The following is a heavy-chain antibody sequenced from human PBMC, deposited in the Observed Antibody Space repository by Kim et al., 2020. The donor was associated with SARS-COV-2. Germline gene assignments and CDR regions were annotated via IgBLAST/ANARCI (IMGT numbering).Heavy chain of an antibody. CDR1: SDSISSYY. D-gene: IGHD6-19*01. J-gene: IGHJ4*02. Sequence: SETLSLTCTVSSDSISSYYWSWIRQLPGKGLEWLGYIYYSGTSDYNPSLKSRVTITWDTSKNQVSLDVTSGSAADTAVYYYTRSGGRGGWLQFDYWGQG. CDR3: TRSGGRGGWLQFDY. CDR2: IYYSGTS. V-gene: IGHV4-59*01.